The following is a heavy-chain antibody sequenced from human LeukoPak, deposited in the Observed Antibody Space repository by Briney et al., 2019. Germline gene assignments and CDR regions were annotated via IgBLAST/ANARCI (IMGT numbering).Heavy chain of an antibody. CDR1: GFTSSSYS. CDR3: ARDGPDSSSSLSDY. J-gene: IGHJ4*02. D-gene: IGHD6-6*01. Sequence: GGSLRLSCAASGFTSSSYSMNWVRQAPGKGLEWVSSISSSSSYIYYADSVKGRFTISRDNAKNSLYLQMNSLRAEDTAVYYCARDGPDSSSSLSDYWGQGTLVTVSS. V-gene: IGHV3-21*01. CDR2: ISSSSSYI.